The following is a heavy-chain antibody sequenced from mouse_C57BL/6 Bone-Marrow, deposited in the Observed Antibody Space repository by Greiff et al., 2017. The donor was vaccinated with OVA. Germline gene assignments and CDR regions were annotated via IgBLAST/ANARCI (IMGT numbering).Heavy chain of an antibody. CDR2: IDPSDSYT. CDR3: ARGNYYGSSYPFDY. D-gene: IGHD1-1*01. CDR1: GYTFTSYW. J-gene: IGHJ2*01. V-gene: IGHV1-69*01. Sequence: QVQLQQPGAELVMPGASVKLSCKASGYTFTSYWMHWVKQRPGQGLEWIGEIDPSDSYTNYNQKFKGKSTLTVDKYSSTAYMQLSSLTSEDSAVYYCARGNYYGSSYPFDYWGQGTTLTVSS.